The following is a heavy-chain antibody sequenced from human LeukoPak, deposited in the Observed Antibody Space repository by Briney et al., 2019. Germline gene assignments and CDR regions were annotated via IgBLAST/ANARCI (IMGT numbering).Heavy chain of an antibody. CDR2: FNPEHGET. J-gene: IGHJ5*02. D-gene: IGHD3-22*01. CDR3: ATGYYYDSSGYYYSHNWFDP. CDR1: GYTLTELS. V-gene: IGHV1-24*01. Sequence: GASVKVSCKVSGYTLTELSMHWVRQAPGKGLEWMGGFNPEHGETIYAQKFQGRVTMTEDTSTDTAYMELSSLRSEDTAVYYCATGYYYDSSGYYYSHNWFDPWGLGTLVTVSS.